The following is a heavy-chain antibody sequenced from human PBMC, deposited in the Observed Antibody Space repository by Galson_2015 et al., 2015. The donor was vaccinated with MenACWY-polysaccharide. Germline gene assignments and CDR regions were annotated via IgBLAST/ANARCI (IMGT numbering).Heavy chain of an antibody. CDR2: ISGSGGST. D-gene: IGHD3-16*02. CDR1: GFTFSSDA. V-gene: IGHV3-23*01. CDR3: AKTGGGYVWGSYRYTIDY. J-gene: IGHJ4*02. Sequence: SLRLSCAASGFTFSSDAMAWVRQAPGKGLEWVSAISGSGGSTYYADSVKGRFTISRDNSKNTLYLQMNSLRAEDTAVYYCAKTGGGYVWGSYRYTIDYWGQGTLVTVSS.